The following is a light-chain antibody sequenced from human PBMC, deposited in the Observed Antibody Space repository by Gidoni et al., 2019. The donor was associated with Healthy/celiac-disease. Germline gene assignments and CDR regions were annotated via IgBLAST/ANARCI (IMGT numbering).Light chain of an antibody. CDR2: QDN. Sequence: SYELTQAPSVSVSPGQTASITCSGDKLGDKYASWYQQKPGQSPLLVIYQDNKRPSGIPERFSGSNSGNTATLTMDEADYYCQAWDSSIFVVFGGGTKLTVL. V-gene: IGLV3-1*01. CDR1: KLGDKY. J-gene: IGLJ2*01. CDR3: QAWDSSIFVV.